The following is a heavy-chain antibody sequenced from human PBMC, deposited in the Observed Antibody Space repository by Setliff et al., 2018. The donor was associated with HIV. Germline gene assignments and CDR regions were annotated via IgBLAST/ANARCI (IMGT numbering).Heavy chain of an antibody. CDR2: INHSGST. V-gene: IGHV4-34*01. CDR3: ARGFSGDYLFTGYLDV. D-gene: IGHD3-22*01. CDR1: GGSFSGYY. Sequence: SETLSLTCAVYGGSFSGYYWSWIRQPPGKGLEWIGEINHSGSTNYNPSLKSRVTISVDTSKNQFSLKLNSVTAADTAFYYCARGFSGDYLFTGYLDVWGKGTTVTV. J-gene: IGHJ6*03.